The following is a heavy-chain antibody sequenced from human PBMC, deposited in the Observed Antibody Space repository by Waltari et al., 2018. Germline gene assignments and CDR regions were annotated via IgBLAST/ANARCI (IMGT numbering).Heavy chain of an antibody. CDR3: ASQVFYDFWSGTTLGYFDY. V-gene: IGHV4-39*01. D-gene: IGHD3-3*01. Sequence: QLQLQESGPGLVKPSETLSLTCTVSGGSIRSSSSYWGWIRQPPGKGLEWIGSIYYSGSTYYNPSLKSRVTISVDTSKNQFSLKLSSVTAADTAVYYCASQVFYDFWSGTTLGYFDYWGQGTLVTVSS. CDR2: IYYSGST. CDR1: GGSIRSSSSY. J-gene: IGHJ4*02.